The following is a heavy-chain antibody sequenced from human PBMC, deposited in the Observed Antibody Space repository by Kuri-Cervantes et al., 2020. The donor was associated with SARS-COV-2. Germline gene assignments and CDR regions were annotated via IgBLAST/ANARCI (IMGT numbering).Heavy chain of an antibody. CDR3: AGGTRRYYDFWSGYFSPALDY. V-gene: IGHV4-59*10. CDR1: GGSFSGYY. CDR2: IYTSGST. D-gene: IGHD3-3*01. Sequence: SETLSLTCAVYGGSFSGYYWSWIRQAAGKGLEWIGRIYTSGSTNYNPSLKSRVTISVDTSKNQFSLKLSSVTAADTAVYYCAGGTRRYYDFWSGYFSPALDYWGQGTLVTVSS. J-gene: IGHJ4*02.